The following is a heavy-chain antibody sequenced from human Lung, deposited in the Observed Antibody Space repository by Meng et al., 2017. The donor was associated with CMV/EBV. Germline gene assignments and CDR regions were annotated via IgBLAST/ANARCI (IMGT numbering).Heavy chain of an antibody. V-gene: IGHV1-2*02. CDR3: ARVQFLETANDAFDL. CDR2: IHPYTGDT. D-gene: IGHD2-21*01. J-gene: IGHJ3*01. CDR1: GYTFIGYY. Sequence: ASXXVSXKASGYTFIGYYMHWVRQAPGQGLEWMGWIHPYTGDTNYAQKFQGRVIMTRDMSINTVYMELSRLRSDDTAVYYCARVQFLETANDAFDLWGQGTVVTVSS.